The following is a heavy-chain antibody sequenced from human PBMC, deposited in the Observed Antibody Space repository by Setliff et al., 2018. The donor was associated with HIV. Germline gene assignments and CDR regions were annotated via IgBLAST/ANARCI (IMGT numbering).Heavy chain of an antibody. V-gene: IGHV4-4*07. J-gene: IGHJ4*02. CDR2: FYTSGST. CDR3: ARDRLTYYFDY. D-gene: IGHD3-22*01. CDR1: GGSINTYY. Sequence: PSETLSLTCTVSGGSINTYYWSWIRQPAGKGLEWIGRFYTSGSTNYNPSLKSRVTTSVDTSKNQFSLKLSSVTAADTAVYYCARDRLTYYFDYWGQGILVTVSS.